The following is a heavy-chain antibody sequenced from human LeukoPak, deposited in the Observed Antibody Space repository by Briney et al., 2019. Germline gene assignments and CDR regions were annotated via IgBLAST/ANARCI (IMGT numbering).Heavy chain of an antibody. Sequence: SETLSLTCTVSGGSISSYYWSWIRQPPGKGLEWIGYIYYSGSTNYNPSLKSRVTISVDTSKNQFSLKLSSVTAADTAVYYCARALGYCTNGVCCTGIHFDYWGQGTLVTVSS. CDR1: GGSISSYY. CDR3: ARALGYCTNGVCCTGIHFDY. CDR2: IYYSGST. V-gene: IGHV4-59*01. D-gene: IGHD2-8*01. J-gene: IGHJ4*02.